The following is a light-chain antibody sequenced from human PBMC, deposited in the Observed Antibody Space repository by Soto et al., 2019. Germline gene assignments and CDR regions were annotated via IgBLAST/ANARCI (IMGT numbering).Light chain of an antibody. V-gene: IGLV1-44*01. CDR2: SNN. J-gene: IGLJ2*01. CDR3: ASWDDSLNGVV. Sequence: QSVLTQPPSASGTPGQRVSISCSGSNSNIGSNTVNWYQQVPGAAPKLLIYSNNQRPSGVPDRFSASKSATSASVAISGLQSEDEAEYYCASWDDSLNGVVFGGGTKVTVL. CDR1: NSNIGSNT.